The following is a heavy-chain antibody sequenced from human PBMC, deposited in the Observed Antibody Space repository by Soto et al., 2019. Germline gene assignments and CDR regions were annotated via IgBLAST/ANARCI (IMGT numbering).Heavy chain of an antibody. D-gene: IGHD2-2*01. CDR2: IYYSGST. V-gene: IGHV4-39*01. J-gene: IGHJ5*02. CDR1: GGSIISSSYY. CDR3: ARLYQLLWGTNWFDP. Sequence: SETLSLTCTVSGGSIISSSYYWGWIRQPPGKGLEWIGRIYYSGSTYYNPSLKSRVTISVDASKNQFSLKLSSVTAADTAVYYCARLYQLLWGTNWFDPWGQGTLFTVSS.